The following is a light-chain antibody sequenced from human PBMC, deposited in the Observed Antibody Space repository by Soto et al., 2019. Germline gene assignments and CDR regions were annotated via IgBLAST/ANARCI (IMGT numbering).Light chain of an antibody. CDR1: QSVSSY. CDR2: DAY. V-gene: IGKV3-11*01. J-gene: IGKJ5*01. CDR3: QQRHMWPIT. Sequence: EIVLTQSPATLSVSPGERATLSFRASQSVSSYLAWYKQKPGQAPRLIIYDAYNRATGIPPRFSGSGSGTEFTLTISSLEPEDSEVYYCQQRHMWPITFGQGTRLEIK.